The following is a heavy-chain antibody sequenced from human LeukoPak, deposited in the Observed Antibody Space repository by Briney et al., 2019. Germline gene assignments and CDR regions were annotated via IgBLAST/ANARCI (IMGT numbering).Heavy chain of an antibody. J-gene: IGHJ4*02. CDR2: ISPEGGDT. CDR1: GYTFSDYF. Sequence: ASVKVSCKASGYTFSDYFMHWVRQASGQGLEWMGWISPEGGDTHYAQRFQGRVTMTRDTSISAAYMELTSLSSDDTAVYYCARNYGHNSKYFDLWGQGTLVTVSS. D-gene: IGHD4-17*01. V-gene: IGHV1-2*02. CDR3: ARNYGHNSKYFDL.